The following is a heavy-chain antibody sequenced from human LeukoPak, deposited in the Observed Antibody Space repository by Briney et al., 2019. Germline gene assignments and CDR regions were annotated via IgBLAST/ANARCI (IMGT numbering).Heavy chain of an antibody. V-gene: IGHV1-69*13. CDR3: ARSGPYSGNGPYYYAMDV. CDR2: IIPIFGTA. CDR1: GGTFSSYA. J-gene: IGHJ6*02. D-gene: IGHD3-10*01. Sequence: EASVKVSCKASGGTFSSYAISWVRQAPGQGLEWMGGIIPIFGTANYAQKFQGRVTITADESTSTAYMELSSLRSEDTAVYYCARSGPYSGNGPYYYAMDVWGQGTTVTVSS.